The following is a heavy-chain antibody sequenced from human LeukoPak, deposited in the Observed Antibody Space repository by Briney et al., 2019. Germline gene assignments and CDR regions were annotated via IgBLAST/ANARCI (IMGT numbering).Heavy chain of an antibody. CDR1: GFDFSDFY. Sequence: GGSLRLSCAASGFDFSDFYMSWIRQVPGKGLEWIAFISGSGETIVYGDSVQGRVTISRDNSKKILYLQMYTLRVEDTAVYYCVRGFEYWGQGTLVTVSS. J-gene: IGHJ4*02. V-gene: IGHV3-11*04. CDR3: VRGFEY. CDR2: ISGSGETI.